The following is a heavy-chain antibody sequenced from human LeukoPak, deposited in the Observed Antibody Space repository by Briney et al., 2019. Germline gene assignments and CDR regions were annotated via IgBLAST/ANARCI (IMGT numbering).Heavy chain of an antibody. V-gene: IGHV1-2*02. CDR3: ARDLDSSGWHIPD. J-gene: IGHJ4*02. Sequence: ASVKVSCKASGYTFTGYYMHWVRQAPGQGLAWMGWINPNSGGTNYAQKFQGRVTMTRDTSISTAYMELSRLRSDDTAVYYCARDLDSSGWHIPDWGQGTLVTVSS. D-gene: IGHD6-19*01. CDR1: GYTFTGYY. CDR2: INPNSGGT.